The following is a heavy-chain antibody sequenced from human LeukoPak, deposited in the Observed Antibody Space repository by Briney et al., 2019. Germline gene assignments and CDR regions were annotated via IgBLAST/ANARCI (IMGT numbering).Heavy chain of an antibody. CDR1: GGSISSYY. D-gene: IGHD3-10*01. Sequence: PSETLSLTCIVSGGSISSYYRSWIRQPPGKGLEWIGYIYNSGSTNYNPSLKSRVIISVDTSKNQFSLKLSSVTAADTAVYYCARAGYGSGSYVGWGQGTLVTVSS. CDR3: ARAGYGSGSYVG. CDR2: IYNSGST. J-gene: IGHJ4*02. V-gene: IGHV4-59*12.